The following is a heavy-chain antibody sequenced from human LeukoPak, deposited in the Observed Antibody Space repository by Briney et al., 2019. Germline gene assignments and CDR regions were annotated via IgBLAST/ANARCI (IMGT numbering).Heavy chain of an antibody. D-gene: IGHD3-22*01. J-gene: IGHJ5*02. CDR2: IYYSGST. CDR1: GGSISSYY. CDR3: ARDHGSSGYGPFDP. V-gene: IGHV4-59*01. Sequence: SETLSLTCTVSGGSISSYYWSWIRQPPGKGQEWIGYIYYSGSTNYNPSLKSRVTISVDTSKNQFSLKLSSVTAADTAVYYCARDHGSSGYGPFDPWGQGTLVTVSS.